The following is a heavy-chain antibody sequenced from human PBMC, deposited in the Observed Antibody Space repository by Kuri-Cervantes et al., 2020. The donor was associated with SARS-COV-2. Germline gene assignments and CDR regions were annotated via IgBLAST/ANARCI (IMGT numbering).Heavy chain of an antibody. D-gene: IGHD7-27*01. CDR2: ISAYNGNT. V-gene: IGHV1-18*01. Sequence: ASVKVSCKASGYTFTSYGISWVRQAPGQGLEWMGWISAYNGNTNYAQKLQGRVTMTTDKSTSTAYVELSSLRSEDTAVYYCARETRPFTGDKNTPRGGYFDYWGQGTLVTVSS. J-gene: IGHJ4*02. CDR3: ARETRPFTGDKNTPRGGYFDY. CDR1: GYTFTSYG.